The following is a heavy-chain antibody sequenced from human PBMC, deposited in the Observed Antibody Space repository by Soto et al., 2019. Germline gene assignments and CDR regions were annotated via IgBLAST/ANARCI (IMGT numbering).Heavy chain of an antibody. CDR2: IYYSGST. CDR3: ASFNWCFDL. J-gene: IGHJ2*01. Sequence: QVQLQESGPGLVKPSETLSLTCTVSGGSISSYYWSWIRQPPGKGLEWIGYIYYSGSTNYNPSLSSRVTISVDTSKNQFSLKLSSGPAADTAVYYCASFNWCFDLWGRGTLVTVSS. V-gene: IGHV4-59*08. CDR1: GGSISSYY.